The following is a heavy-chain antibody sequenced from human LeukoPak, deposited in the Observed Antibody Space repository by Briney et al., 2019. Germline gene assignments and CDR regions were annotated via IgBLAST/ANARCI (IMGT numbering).Heavy chain of an antibody. V-gene: IGHV1-2*02. D-gene: IGHD6-19*01. CDR3: ARDRVGSGWPRPYYFEF. CDR1: GYTLTGYY. Sequence: GASVKVSCKPSGYTLTGYYLHWVRQAPGQALEWMGWMNPNTGATMYAQKFQDRGSMSRDTSSSTDYMDLTSLSSDATALSFCARDRVGSGWPRPYYFEFWGQGTLVTVSS. J-gene: IGHJ4*02. CDR2: MNPNTGAT.